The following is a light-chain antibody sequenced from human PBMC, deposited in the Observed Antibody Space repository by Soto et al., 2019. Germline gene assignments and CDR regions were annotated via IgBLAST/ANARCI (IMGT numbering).Light chain of an antibody. V-gene: IGKV1-39*01. Sequence: DLQMTQSPSSLSASVGDRVTITCRASQSISSYLNWYQQKPGKAPKLLIYAASSLQSGVPSRFSGSGSGTDFTLTISSLQPEYFATYYCQQSYSTPPWTFGQGTKVEIK. CDR3: QQSYSTPPWT. CDR1: QSISSY. CDR2: AAS. J-gene: IGKJ1*01.